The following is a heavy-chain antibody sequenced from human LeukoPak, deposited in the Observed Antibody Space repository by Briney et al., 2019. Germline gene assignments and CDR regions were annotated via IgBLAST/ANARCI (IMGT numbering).Heavy chain of an antibody. V-gene: IGHV4-4*02. CDR3: AKITFGWRDGYYFDY. D-gene: IGHD3-16*01. CDR1: GGSISNSNW. CDR2: IYPSGST. J-gene: IGHJ4*02. Sequence: SGTLSLTCAVSGGSISNSNWWSWVRQPPAKGLEWIGEIYPSGSTNCNPSLKSRVTISVDTSKNQFSLKLSSVTAADTAVYYCAKITFGWRDGYYFDYWGRGTLVTVSS.